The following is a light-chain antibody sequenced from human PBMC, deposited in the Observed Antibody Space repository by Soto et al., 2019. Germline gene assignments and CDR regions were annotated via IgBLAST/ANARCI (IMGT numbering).Light chain of an antibody. V-gene: IGLV1-40*01. CDR1: SSNLGANYN. CDR3: QSYDSSLSAVV. CDR2: GNS. Sequence: QSVLTQPPSVSGAPGQRVSISCTGSSSNLGANYNVHWYQQFPGTAPKLLIHGNSNRPSGVPDRFSGSESGTSASLAITGLQAEDEADYYCQSYDSSLSAVVFGGGTKLTVL. J-gene: IGLJ2*01.